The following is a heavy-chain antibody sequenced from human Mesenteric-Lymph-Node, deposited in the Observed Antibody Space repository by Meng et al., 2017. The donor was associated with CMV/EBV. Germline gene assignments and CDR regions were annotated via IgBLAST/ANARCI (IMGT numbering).Heavy chain of an antibody. CDR2: ISGTSGTI. Sequence: RLSCAASGFRFSAYYMSWVRQAPGKGLEWVSYISGTSGTIYYADSVRGRFTISRDNAKNSLYLQMDSLRGDDTAVYYCARRTNWFDPWGQGTLVTVSS. V-gene: IGHV3-11*01. J-gene: IGHJ5*02. CDR1: GFRFSAYY. CDR3: ARRTNWFDP.